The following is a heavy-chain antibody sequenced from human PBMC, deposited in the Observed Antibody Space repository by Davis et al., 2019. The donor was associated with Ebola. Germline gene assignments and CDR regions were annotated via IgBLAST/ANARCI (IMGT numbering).Heavy chain of an antibody. CDR2: IYYSGST. J-gene: IGHJ6*02. D-gene: IGHD5-12*01. V-gene: IGHV4-59*12. Sequence: SETLSLTCTVSGGAISSYYWSWIRQPPGKGLEWIGYIYYSGSTNYNPSLKSRVTISVDKSKNQFSLKLSSVTAADTAVYYCARGGATAPDYYYGMDVWGQGTTVTVSS. CDR1: GGAISSYY. CDR3: ARGGATAPDYYYGMDV.